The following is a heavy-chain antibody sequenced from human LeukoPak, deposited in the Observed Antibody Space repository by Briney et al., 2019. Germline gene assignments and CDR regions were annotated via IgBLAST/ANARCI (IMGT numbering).Heavy chain of an antibody. D-gene: IGHD4-17*01. CDR2: MNTNTGNP. Sequence: RASVKVSCKASGYTFTSYAMNWVRQAPGQGLEWMGWMNTNTGNPTYAQGFTGRFVFSLDTSVSTAYLQISSLKAEDTAVYYCARGQYIYGDYRYYMDVWGKGTTVTISS. CDR1: GYTFTSYA. CDR3: ARGQYIYGDYRYYMDV. V-gene: IGHV7-4-1*02. J-gene: IGHJ6*03.